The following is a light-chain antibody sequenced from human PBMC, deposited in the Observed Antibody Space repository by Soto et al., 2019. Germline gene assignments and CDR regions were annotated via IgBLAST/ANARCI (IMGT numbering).Light chain of an antibody. J-gene: IGKJ2*01. V-gene: IGKV3-15*01. CDR2: GAS. Sequence: VMTQSPATLSLSPGESATLFCRASQSVSRNLAWYQQKPGQAPRLLVYGASTRAAGVPARFSGRGSETEFTLTISSLQSEDFVVYYCQQYGGTFGQGTKLEI. CDR3: QQYGGT. CDR1: QSVSRN.